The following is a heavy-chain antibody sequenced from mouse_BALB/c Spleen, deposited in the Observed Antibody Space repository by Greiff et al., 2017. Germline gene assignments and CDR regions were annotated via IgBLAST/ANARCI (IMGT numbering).Heavy chain of an antibody. V-gene: IGHV1-54*01. CDR1: GYAFTNYL. J-gene: IGHJ1*01. Sequence: QVQLKESGAELVRPGTSVKVSCKASGYAFTNYLIEWVKQRPGQGLEWIGVINPGSGGTNYNEKFKGKATLTADKSSSTAYMQLSSLTSDDSAVYFCARSYGYPDWYFDVWGAGTTVTVSS. CDR2: INPGSGGT. D-gene: IGHD1-2*01. CDR3: ARSYGYPDWYFDV.